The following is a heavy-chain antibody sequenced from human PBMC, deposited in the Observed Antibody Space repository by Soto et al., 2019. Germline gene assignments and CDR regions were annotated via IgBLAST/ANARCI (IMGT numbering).Heavy chain of an antibody. CDR3: ALGGYCNNGVCSQNGAYAFDI. CDR2: FDPEDGET. CDR1: GYTLTELS. Sequence: QVQLVQSGAEVKKPGASVKVSCKVSGYTLTELSMHWVRQAPGKGLEWMGGFDPEDGETIYAQKFHGRVTMTEDTSTDTAYMELSSLRSEDTAVYYCALGGYCNNGVCSQNGAYAFDIWGEGTMVTVS. J-gene: IGHJ3*02. V-gene: IGHV1-24*01. D-gene: IGHD2-8*01.